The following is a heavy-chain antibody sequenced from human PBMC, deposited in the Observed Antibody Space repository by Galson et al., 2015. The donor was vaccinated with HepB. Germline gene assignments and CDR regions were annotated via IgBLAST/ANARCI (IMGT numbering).Heavy chain of an antibody. CDR1: GSSFTSYW. D-gene: IGHD2-21*02. CDR2: IYPGDSDT. Sequence: QSGAEVKKPGESLKISCKGSGSSFTSYWIGWVRQMPGKGLGWMGIIYPGDSDTRYSPSFQGQVTISADKSISTAYLQWSSLKASDTAMYYCARQGSGGDIYDAFDIWGQGTIVTVSS. J-gene: IGHJ3*02. V-gene: IGHV5-51*01. CDR3: ARQGSGGDIYDAFDI.